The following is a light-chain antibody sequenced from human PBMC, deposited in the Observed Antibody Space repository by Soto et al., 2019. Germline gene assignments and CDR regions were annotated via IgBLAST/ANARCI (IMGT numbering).Light chain of an antibody. CDR3: QQYYTYRT. V-gene: IGKV1-5*03. CDR1: QSITTW. Sequence: DIPMTQSPSTLSASVGDRVTITCRASQSITTWLAWYQQKPGKAPKLLIYKASSLESGVPLRFSGSGSGTEFTLTISSLQPDDFATYYCQQYYTYRTFGQGTKVEIK. J-gene: IGKJ1*01. CDR2: KAS.